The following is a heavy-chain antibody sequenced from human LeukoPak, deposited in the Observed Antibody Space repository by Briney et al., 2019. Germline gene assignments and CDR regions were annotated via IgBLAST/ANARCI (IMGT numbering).Heavy chain of an antibody. D-gene: IGHD3-10*01. CDR2: IYYTGAT. V-gene: IGHV4-39*01. CDR3: ARRGRGYYFDY. J-gene: IGHJ4*02. CDR1: GDSISSSSYY. Sequence: PSETLSLTCTVSGDSISSSSYYWGWIRQPPGEGLEWIGIIYYTGATYYNPSLKSRVTISVDTSKNQFSLKLSSVTAADTAVYYCARRGRGYYFDYWGQGTLVTVS.